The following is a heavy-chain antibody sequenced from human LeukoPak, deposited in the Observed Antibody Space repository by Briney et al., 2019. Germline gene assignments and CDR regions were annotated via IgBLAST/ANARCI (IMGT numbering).Heavy chain of an antibody. V-gene: IGHV1-69*04. D-gene: IGHD6-6*01. CDR2: IIPILGIA. CDR1: GGTFSSYA. J-gene: IGHJ3*02. CDR3: ARRSSSSRKEFGAFDI. Sequence: ASVKVSCKASGGTFSSYAISWVRQAPGQGLEWMGRIIPILGIANYAQKFQGRVTITADESTSTAYMELSSLRSEDTAVYYCARRSSSSRKEFGAFDIWGQGTMVTVSS.